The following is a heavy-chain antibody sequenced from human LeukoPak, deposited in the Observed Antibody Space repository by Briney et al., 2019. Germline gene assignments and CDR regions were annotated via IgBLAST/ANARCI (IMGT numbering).Heavy chain of an antibody. J-gene: IGHJ4*02. Sequence: SETLSLTCTVSGGSISSSSYYWGWIRQPPGKGLEWIGYIYYSGSTNYNPSLKSRVTISVDTSKNQFSLKLSSVTAADTAVYYCARPRRYSGSYYLDYWGQGTLVTVSS. CDR2: IYYSGST. CDR3: ARPRRYSGSYYLDY. D-gene: IGHD1-26*01. CDR1: GGSISSSSYY. V-gene: IGHV4-61*05.